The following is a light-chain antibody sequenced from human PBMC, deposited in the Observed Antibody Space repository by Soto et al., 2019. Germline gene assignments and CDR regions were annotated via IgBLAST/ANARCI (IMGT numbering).Light chain of an antibody. Sequence: EIVLMQSPVTLSVSPGERATLSCRASQSVSSNLAWYQQKPGPAPSLLIYGAFTRATGIPARFSGTGSGTEFTLTISSLQSEDFALYYCQQYNDWPLTFGQGTKVDIK. J-gene: IGKJ1*01. CDR2: GAF. CDR1: QSVSSN. V-gene: IGKV3-15*01. CDR3: QQYNDWPLT.